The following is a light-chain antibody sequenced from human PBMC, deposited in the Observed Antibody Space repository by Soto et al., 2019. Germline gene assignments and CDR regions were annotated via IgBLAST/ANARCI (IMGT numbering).Light chain of an antibody. J-gene: IGKJ5*01. CDR1: QSFRGL. Sequence: EALLTQSPVTLSLSPGERATLSFRASQSFRGLLAWYQQKPGQAPRLLIYDAYNRATGIPPRFSGSGSGTDFTLTISSLEPEDSAVYYCQQRHMWPITFGQGTRLEIK. V-gene: IGKV3-11*01. CDR3: QQRHMWPIT. CDR2: DAY.